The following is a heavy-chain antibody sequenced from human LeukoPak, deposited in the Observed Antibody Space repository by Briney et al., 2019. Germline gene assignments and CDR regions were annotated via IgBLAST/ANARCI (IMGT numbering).Heavy chain of an antibody. CDR1: GFTFSSYG. J-gene: IGHJ4*02. CDR2: KSYVETDK. Sequence: GGSLRLSCVASGFTFSSYGMHWVRQAPGKGLEWVAVKSYVETDKDYADSVRGRFTISRDNSQNTLYLQMNSLTTEDTAVYYCAKDEGYYSDSSGYYPLGYWGQGTLVTVSS. D-gene: IGHD3-22*01. V-gene: IGHV3-30*18. CDR3: AKDEGYYSDSSGYYPLGY.